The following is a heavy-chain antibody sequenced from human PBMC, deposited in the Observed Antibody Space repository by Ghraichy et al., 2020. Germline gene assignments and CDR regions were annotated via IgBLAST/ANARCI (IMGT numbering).Heavy chain of an antibody. CDR2: ISGSGGST. Sequence: GESLNISCAASGITFSSYPMSWVRQAPGKGLEWVSGISGSGGSTYYADSVKGRFTISRDNSKNTLFMQMNSLRAEDTAIYYCANRRVTAAIPGGYYFDCWCQGTLGTVSS. V-gene: IGHV3-23*01. CDR3: ANRRVTAAIPGGYYFDC. CDR1: GITFSSYP. J-gene: IGHJ4*02. D-gene: IGHD2-2*02.